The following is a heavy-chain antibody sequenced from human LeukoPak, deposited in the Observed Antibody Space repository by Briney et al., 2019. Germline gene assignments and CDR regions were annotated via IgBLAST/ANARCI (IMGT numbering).Heavy chain of an antibody. CDR1: GFTFGPYT. D-gene: IGHD1-26*01. Sequence: GGSLRLSCAASGFTFGPYTMNWVRQAPGKGLEWVSYISSSSDTVYYADSVKGRFTISRDNAKNSLYLQMNSLRVEDTAVYYCASGMRVGPNIWGQGTLVTISS. J-gene: IGHJ4*02. CDR3: ASGMRVGPNI. CDR2: ISSSSDTV. V-gene: IGHV3-48*04.